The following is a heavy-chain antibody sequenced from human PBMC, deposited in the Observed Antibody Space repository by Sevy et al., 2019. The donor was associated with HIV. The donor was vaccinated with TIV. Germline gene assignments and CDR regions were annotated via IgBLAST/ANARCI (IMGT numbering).Heavy chain of an antibody. V-gene: IGHV4-30-4*01. Sequence: SETLSLTCTVSGGSISSGDYYWSWIRQPPGKGLEWIGYIYYSGSTYYNPSLKSRVTISVDTSKTQFSLKQSSGTAADTAVYYCARDLTGYDILTGYYSYYFDYWGQGTLVTVSS. D-gene: IGHD3-9*01. CDR1: GGSISSGDYY. CDR3: ARDLTGYDILTGYYSYYFDY. CDR2: IYYSGST. J-gene: IGHJ4*02.